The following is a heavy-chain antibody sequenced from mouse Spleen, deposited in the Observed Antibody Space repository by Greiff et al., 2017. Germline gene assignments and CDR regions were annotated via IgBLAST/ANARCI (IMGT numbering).Heavy chain of an antibody. CDR2: ISSGGSYT. V-gene: IGHV5-9-1*01. CDR1: GFTFSSYA. Sequence: EVMLVESGGGLVKPGGSLKLSCAASGFTFSSYAMSWVRQTPEKRLEWVATISSGGSYTYYPDSVKGRFTISRDNAKNTLYLQMSSLRSEDTAMYYCARRKDGSFYFDYWGQGTTLTVSS. J-gene: IGHJ2*01. CDR3: ARRKDGSFYFDY.